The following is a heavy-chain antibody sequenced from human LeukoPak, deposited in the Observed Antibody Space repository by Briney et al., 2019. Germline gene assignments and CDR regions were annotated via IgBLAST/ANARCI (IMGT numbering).Heavy chain of an antibody. CDR3: IAAGVAAAGKTGYYYYGMDV. V-gene: IGHV1-46*01. CDR1: GYTFTSYY. CDR2: INPSGGST. Sequence: ASVKVSCKASGYTFTSYYMHWVRQAPGQGLEWMGIINPSGGSTSYAQKFQGRVTMTRDTSTSTVYMELSSLRSEDTAVYYCIAAGVAAAGKTGYYYYGMDVWGQGTTVTVSS. D-gene: IGHD6-13*01. J-gene: IGHJ6*02.